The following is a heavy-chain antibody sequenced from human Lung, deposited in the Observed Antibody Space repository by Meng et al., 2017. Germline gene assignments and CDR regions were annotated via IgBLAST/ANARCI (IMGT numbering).Heavy chain of an antibody. CDR1: GFSFSSYA. D-gene: IGHD3-10*01. J-gene: IGHJ4*02. CDR2: LSGGGFTT. Sequence: GGSLRPSCAASGFSFSSYAMSWVRHAPGKGLEWVSALSGGGFTTYYADSVKGRFTISRHNSKNTLYLQMSSLRAEDTALYYYAKYSYGLGDYFDYWGQGALVTVSS. V-gene: IGHV3-23*01. CDR3: AKYSYGLGDYFDY.